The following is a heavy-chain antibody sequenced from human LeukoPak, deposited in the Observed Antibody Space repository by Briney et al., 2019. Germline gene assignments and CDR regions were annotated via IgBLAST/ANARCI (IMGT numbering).Heavy chain of an antibody. J-gene: IGHJ4*02. CDR2: IYSGCST. D-gene: IGHD3-9*01. Sequence: PGGSLRLSCAASGFTVSSNYMSWVRQAPGKGLEWVSVIYSGCSTYYADSVKGRLTISRDNSKTTLYLQMNSLRAEDTAVYYCARDLNDILTGYYTDYWGQGTLVTVSS. CDR3: ARDLNDILTGYYTDY. CDR1: GFTVSSNY. V-gene: IGHV3-66*01.